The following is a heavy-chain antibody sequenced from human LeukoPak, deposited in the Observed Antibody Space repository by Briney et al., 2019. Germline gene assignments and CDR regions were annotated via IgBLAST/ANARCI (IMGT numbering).Heavy chain of an antibody. V-gene: IGHV3-7*01. CDR1: GFTFSSYW. CDR2: IKEDGSEK. J-gene: IGHJ4*02. CDR3: ARDCLSGAGILIGFYPNDH. D-gene: IGHD3-9*01. Sequence: GGSLRLSCAASGFTFSSYWMSWVRQAPGKGLEWVANIKEDGSEKYYVDSVKGRFTISRDNAKNSQYLQMNSLRAEDTAVYYCARDCLSGAGILIGFYPNDHWGQGTLVTVSS.